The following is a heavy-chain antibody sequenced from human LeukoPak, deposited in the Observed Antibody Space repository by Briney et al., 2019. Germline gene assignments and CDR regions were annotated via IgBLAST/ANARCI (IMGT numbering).Heavy chain of an antibody. CDR3: AKVQGGGDIVVVPAATHFDY. CDR2: ISYDGSNK. D-gene: IGHD2-2*01. CDR1: GFTFSSYG. V-gene: IGHV3-30*18. J-gene: IGHJ4*02. Sequence: PGGSLRLSCAASGFTFSSYGMHWVRQAPGKGLEWVAVISYDGSNKYYADSVKGRFTISRDNSKNTLYLQMNSLRAEDTAVYYWAKVQGGGDIVVVPAATHFDYWGQGTLVTVSS.